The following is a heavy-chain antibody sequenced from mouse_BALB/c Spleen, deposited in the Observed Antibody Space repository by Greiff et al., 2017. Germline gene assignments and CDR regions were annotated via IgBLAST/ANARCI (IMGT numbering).Heavy chain of an antibody. CDR3: ARGGFYYYGSSQFAY. D-gene: IGHD1-1*01. V-gene: IGHV1-55*01. CDR1: GYNFTSYW. CDR2: IYPGSGST. Sequence: VQLQQSGAELVKPGTSVKLSCKASGYNFTSYWINWVKLRPGQGLEWIGDIYPGSGSTNYNEKFKSKATLTVDTSSSTAYMQLSSLASEDSALYYCARGGFYYYGSSQFAYWGQGTLVTVSA. J-gene: IGHJ3*01.